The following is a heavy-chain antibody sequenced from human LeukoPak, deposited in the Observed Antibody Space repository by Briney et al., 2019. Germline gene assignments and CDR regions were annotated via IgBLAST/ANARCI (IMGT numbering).Heavy chain of an antibody. J-gene: IGHJ4*02. D-gene: IGHD3-10*01. CDR3: AGANTFRGVINPPGY. CDR1: GGTFSSYA. V-gene: IGHV1-69*13. CDR2: IIPIFGTA. Sequence: ASVKVSCKASGGTFSSYAISWVRQAPGQGLEWMGGIIPIFGTANYAQKFQGKVTITADESTSTAYMELSSLRSEDTAVYYCAGANTFRGVINPPGYWGQGTLVTVSS.